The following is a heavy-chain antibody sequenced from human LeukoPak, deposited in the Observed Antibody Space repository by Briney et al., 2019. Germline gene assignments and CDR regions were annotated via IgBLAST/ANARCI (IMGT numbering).Heavy chain of an antibody. J-gene: IGHJ2*01. CDR3: AREGGDYGGNSQFWYFDL. D-gene: IGHD4-23*01. V-gene: IGHV4-39*07. CDR1: GGSISSSTYY. Sequence: SETLSLTCTVSGGSISSSTYYWGWIRQPPGKGLKWIGSIYYSGTTYYNPSLKSRVTISVGTSKNQFSLKLSSVTAADTAVYYCAREGGDYGGNSQFWYFDLWGRGTLVTVSS. CDR2: IYYSGTT.